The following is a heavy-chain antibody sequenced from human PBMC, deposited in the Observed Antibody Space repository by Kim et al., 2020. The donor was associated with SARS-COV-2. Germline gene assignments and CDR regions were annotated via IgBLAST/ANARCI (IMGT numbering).Heavy chain of an antibody. Sequence: YSAASVRGRFTISRDNYKNTLCLQMNGLRAEDTAVYYCASSPPGDAFDIWGQGTMVTVSS. V-gene: IGHV3-23*01. CDR3: ASSPPGDAFDI. J-gene: IGHJ3*02.